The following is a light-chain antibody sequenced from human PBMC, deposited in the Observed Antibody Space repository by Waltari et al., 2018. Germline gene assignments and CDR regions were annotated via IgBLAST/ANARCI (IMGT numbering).Light chain of an antibody. CDR3: SSYTISSTWV. V-gene: IGLV2-14*03. J-gene: IGLJ3*02. CDR2: DVN. Sequence: QSALTQPASVSGSPGQSITISCTGTSRDVGGYNLVPWYQQQPGKDPKLMIYDVNNRPSGVSNRFSGSKSGNTASLTISGLQAEDEADYFCSSYTISSTWVFGGGTNLTVL. CDR1: SRDVGGYNL.